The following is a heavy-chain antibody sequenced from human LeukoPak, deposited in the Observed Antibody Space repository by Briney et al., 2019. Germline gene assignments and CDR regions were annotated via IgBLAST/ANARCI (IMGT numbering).Heavy chain of an antibody. V-gene: IGHV3-30*02. CDR3: AKDASGYEFDY. CDR2: IRDDGSNK. D-gene: IGHD5-12*01. J-gene: IGHJ4*02. CDR1: GFTFSSYG. Sequence: GGSLRLSCAASGFTFSSYGMHWVRQAPGKGLEWVTFIRDDGSNKYYADSVKGRFIISRDNSKNTLYVQVNSLRAEDTAVYYCAKDASGYEFDYWGQGTLVTVSS.